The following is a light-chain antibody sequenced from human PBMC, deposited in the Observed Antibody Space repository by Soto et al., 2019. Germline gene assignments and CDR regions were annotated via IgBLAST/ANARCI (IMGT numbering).Light chain of an antibody. CDR1: SSDVGGYNY. V-gene: IGLV2-11*01. J-gene: IGLJ3*02. Sequence: QSALTQPRSVSGSPGQSVTISCTGTSSDVGGYNYVSWYQHHPGKAPKLMIYDVSKRPSGVPDRFSGSKSGNTASLTISGLQAEDEADYYCCSYAGGFTWVFGEGTKVTVL. CDR3: CSYAGGFTWV. CDR2: DVS.